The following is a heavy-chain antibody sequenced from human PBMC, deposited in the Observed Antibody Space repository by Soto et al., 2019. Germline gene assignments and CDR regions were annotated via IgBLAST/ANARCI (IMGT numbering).Heavy chain of an antibody. Sequence: SLRLSCAASGFTFSSYGMHWVRQAPGKGLEWVAVISYDGSNKYYADSVKGRFTISRDNSKNTLYLQMNSLRAEDTAVYYCAKDEYYYDSSGYYYDYWGQGTLVTVSS. D-gene: IGHD3-22*01. CDR2: ISYDGSNK. CDR1: GFTFSSYG. CDR3: AKDEYYYDSSGYYYDY. V-gene: IGHV3-30*18. J-gene: IGHJ4*02.